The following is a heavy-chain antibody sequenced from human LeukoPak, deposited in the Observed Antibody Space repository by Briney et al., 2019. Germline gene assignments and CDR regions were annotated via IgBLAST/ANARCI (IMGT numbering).Heavy chain of an antibody. D-gene: IGHD3-16*02. CDR1: GFTFSSYS. CDR2: IKQDGSEK. V-gene: IGHV3-7*01. Sequence: GGSLRLSCAASGFTFSSYSMNWVRQAPGKGLEWVANIKQDGSEKYYVDSVKGRFTISRDNAKNSLYLQMNSLRAEDTAVYYCAREKKSSYYYYMDVWGKGTTVTVSS. CDR3: AREKKSSYYYYMDV. J-gene: IGHJ6*03.